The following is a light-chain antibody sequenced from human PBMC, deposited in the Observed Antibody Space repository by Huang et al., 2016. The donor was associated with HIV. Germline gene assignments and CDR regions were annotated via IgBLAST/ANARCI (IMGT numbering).Light chain of an antibody. CDR1: QSVSSNF. Sequence: EVVLTQSPGTLSLSPGERATLSCRASQSVSSNFFAWYQQKPGQAPRLLISGASSRATGIPDRVSGRGSGTDFTLTISRLEPEDFAVYYCQQYGSSPLYTFGQGTKVEIK. CDR3: QQYGSSPLYT. CDR2: GAS. J-gene: IGKJ2*01. V-gene: IGKV3-20*01.